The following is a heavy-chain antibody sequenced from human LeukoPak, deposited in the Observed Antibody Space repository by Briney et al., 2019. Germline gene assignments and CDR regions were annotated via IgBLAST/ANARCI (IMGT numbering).Heavy chain of an antibody. Sequence: SGTLSLTCAVSGGSISSSNWWSWVRQPPGKGLEWIGETYHSGSTNYNPSLKSRVTISVDKSKNQFSLKLSSVTAADTAVYYCARDLGTTVTTIGRVIDYWGQGTLVTVSS. CDR1: GGSISSSNW. V-gene: IGHV4-4*02. CDR2: TYHSGST. CDR3: ARDLGTTVTTIGRVIDY. J-gene: IGHJ4*02. D-gene: IGHD4-17*01.